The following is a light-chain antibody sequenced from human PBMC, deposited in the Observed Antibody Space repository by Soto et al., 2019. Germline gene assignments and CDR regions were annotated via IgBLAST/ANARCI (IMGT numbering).Light chain of an antibody. CDR2: GAS. J-gene: IGKJ1*01. Sequence: EIVLTQSPGTLSLSPGERATLSCRASQSVKSSSLGWYQQKPGQAPRLLIYGASSRATGVPDRFSGSGSGTDFTLTISRLEPEDFAVYYCQQYDSASWTFGQGTKVDIK. CDR1: QSVKSSS. V-gene: IGKV3-20*01. CDR3: QQYDSASWT.